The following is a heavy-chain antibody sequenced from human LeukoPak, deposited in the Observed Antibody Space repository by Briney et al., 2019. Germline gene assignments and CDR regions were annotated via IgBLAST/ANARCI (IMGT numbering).Heavy chain of an antibody. V-gene: IGHV3-21*01. D-gene: IGHD3-10*01. CDR2: ISSSSSYI. CDR1: GFTFSSYS. Sequence: GGSLRLSCAASGFTFSSYSMNWVRQAPGKGLEWVSSISSSSSYIYYADSVKGRFTISRDNAKNSLYLQMNSLRAEDTAVYYCARARGKYGSGSHYYYGMDVWGQGTTVTVSS. CDR3: ARARGKYGSGSHYYYGMDV. J-gene: IGHJ6*02.